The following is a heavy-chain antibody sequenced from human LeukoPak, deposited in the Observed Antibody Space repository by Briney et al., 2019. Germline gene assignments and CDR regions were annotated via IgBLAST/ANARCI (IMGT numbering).Heavy chain of an antibody. CDR1: GFTFSTYS. Sequence: GGSLRLSCAASGFTFSTYSMNWVRQAPGKGLEWVASISASSRYIYHADSVEGRFSISRDNAKNSLYLQMSSLRAEDTAVYYCARVESGSEYDLYIDNWCQGTLVAVSS. V-gene: IGHV3-21*06. D-gene: IGHD2/OR15-2a*01. CDR3: ARVESGSEYDLYIDN. J-gene: IGHJ4*02. CDR2: ISASSRYI.